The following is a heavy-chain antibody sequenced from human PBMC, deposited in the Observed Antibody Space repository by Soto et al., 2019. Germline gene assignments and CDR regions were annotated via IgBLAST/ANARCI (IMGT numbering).Heavy chain of an antibody. D-gene: IGHD6-19*01. J-gene: IGHJ4*02. Sequence: SSETLSLTCAVSGGSISSSSYYWGWIRQPPGKGLEWIGSIYYSGSTYYTPSLKSRVTISVDTSKNQFSLKLSSVTAADTAVYYCARQGSLAVVRLGYFDYWGQGTLVTVSS. CDR1: GGSISSSSYY. CDR3: ARQGSLAVVRLGYFDY. V-gene: IGHV4-39*01. CDR2: IYYSGST.